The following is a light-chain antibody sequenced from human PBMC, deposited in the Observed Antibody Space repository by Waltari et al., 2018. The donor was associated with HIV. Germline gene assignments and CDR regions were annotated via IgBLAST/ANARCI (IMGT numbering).Light chain of an antibody. J-gene: IGKJ1*01. CDR2: WSS. CDR1: QNLLFNNSNY. V-gene: IGKV4-1*01. CDR3: QQYFQIPWT. Sequence: DIVMTQSPDSLSVSLGERATIECKSTQNLLFNNSNYLAWYQQKPGQPPKLLTYWSSVRKSGVPDRFSASGSRAAFTLTISSLQAEDVAVYYCQQYFQIPWTFGQGTWVEVK.